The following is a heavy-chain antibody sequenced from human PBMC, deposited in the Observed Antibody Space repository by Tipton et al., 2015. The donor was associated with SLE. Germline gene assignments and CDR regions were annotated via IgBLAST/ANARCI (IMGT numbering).Heavy chain of an antibody. Sequence: SLRLSCAASGFTFSSYAMSWVRQAPGKGLEWVSYISSSGSTIYYADSVKGRFTISRDNAKNSLYLQMNSLRAEDTAVYYCAREGYYGSGVGGYFDYWGQGTLVTVSS. J-gene: IGHJ4*02. CDR2: ISSSGSTI. D-gene: IGHD3-10*01. V-gene: IGHV3-11*01. CDR3: AREGYYGSGVGGYFDY. CDR1: GFTFSSYA.